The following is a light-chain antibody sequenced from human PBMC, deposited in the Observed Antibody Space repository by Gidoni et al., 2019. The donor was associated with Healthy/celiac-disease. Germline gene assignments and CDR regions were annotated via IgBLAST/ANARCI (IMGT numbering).Light chain of an antibody. CDR1: QSISSY. J-gene: IGKJ1*01. V-gene: IGKV1-39*01. CDR2: AAS. CDR3: QQSYSTPQT. Sequence: DIQMTHSPSSLSASVGDRVTITCLASQSISSYLNWYQQKPGKAPKLLIYAASSLQRGVPSRFSGSGSGTDFTLTISSLQPEDFATYYCQQSYSTPQTFGQGTKVEIK.